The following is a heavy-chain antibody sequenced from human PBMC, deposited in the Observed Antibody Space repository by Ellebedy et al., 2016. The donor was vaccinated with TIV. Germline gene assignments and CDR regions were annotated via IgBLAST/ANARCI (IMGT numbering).Heavy chain of an antibody. CDR1: GYNFKSYD. Sequence: AASVKVSCKASGYNFKSYDINWVRQATGQGLEWMGWMNPNSGNTGYAQKLQGRVTMTRNISIRTAYMELSSLRSDDTAVYYCARYPTPTIAATGPEGKTPTPSGMDVWGQGTTVTVSS. V-gene: IGHV1-8*01. J-gene: IGHJ6*02. CDR3: ARYPTPTIAATGPEGKTPTPSGMDV. D-gene: IGHD6-13*01. CDR2: MNPNSGNT.